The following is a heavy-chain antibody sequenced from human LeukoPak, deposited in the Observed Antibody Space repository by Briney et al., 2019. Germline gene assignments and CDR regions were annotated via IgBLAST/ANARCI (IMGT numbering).Heavy chain of an antibody. CDR1: GGSFSGYY. CDR2: INHSGST. CDR3: ASERGYDYYYYYMDV. J-gene: IGHJ6*03. Sequence: PPETLSLTCAVYGGSFSGYYWSWIRQPPGKGLEWIGEINHSGSTNYNPSLKSRVTISVDTSKNQFSLKLSSVTAADTAVYYCASERGYDYYYYYMDVWGKGTTVTISS. D-gene: IGHD5-12*01. V-gene: IGHV4-34*01.